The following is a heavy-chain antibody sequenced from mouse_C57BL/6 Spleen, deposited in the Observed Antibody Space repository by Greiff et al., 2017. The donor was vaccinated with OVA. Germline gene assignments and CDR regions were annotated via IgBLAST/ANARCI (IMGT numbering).Heavy chain of an antibody. CDR2: IDPSDSYT. V-gene: IGHV1-69*01. D-gene: IGHD2-4*01. CDR3: ARSYDYEAWFAY. CDR1: GYTFTSYW. J-gene: IGHJ3*01. Sequence: QVQLQQPGAELVMPGASVKLSCKASGYTFTSYWMHWVKQRPGQGLEWIGEIDPSDSYTNYNQKFKGKSTLTVDKSSSTAYMQLSSLTSEDSAVHYCARSYDYEAWFAYWGQGTLVTVSA.